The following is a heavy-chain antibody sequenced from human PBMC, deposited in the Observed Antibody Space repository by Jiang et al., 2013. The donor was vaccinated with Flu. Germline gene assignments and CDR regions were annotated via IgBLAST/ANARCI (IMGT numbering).Heavy chain of an antibody. Sequence: GLVQPGGSLRLSCAASGFTFSSYAMSWVRQAPGKGLEWVSAISGSGGSTYYADSVKGRFTISRDNSKNTLYLQMNSLRAEDTAVYYCAKDPTPPYYYDSSGYYFPWGQGTLVTVSS. D-gene: IGHD3-22*01. CDR3: AKDPTPPYYYDSSGYYFP. CDR1: GFTFSSYA. V-gene: IGHV3-23*01. J-gene: IGHJ5*02. CDR2: ISGSGGST.